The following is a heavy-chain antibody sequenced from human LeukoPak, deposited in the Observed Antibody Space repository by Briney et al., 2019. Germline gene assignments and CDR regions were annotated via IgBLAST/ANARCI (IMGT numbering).Heavy chain of an antibody. CDR3: AREKKDYYGSGSYSLDY. Sequence: ASVKVSCKASGYTFTGYYMHWVRQAPGQGLEWMGIINPSGGSTSYAQKFQGRVTMTRDMSTSTVYMELSSLRSDDTAVYYCAREKKDYYGSGSYSLDYWGQGTLVTVSS. CDR2: INPSGGST. V-gene: IGHV1-46*01. J-gene: IGHJ4*02. D-gene: IGHD3-10*01. CDR1: GYTFTGYY.